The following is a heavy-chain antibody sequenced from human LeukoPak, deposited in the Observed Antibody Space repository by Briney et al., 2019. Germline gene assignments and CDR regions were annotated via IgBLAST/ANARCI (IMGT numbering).Heavy chain of an antibody. D-gene: IGHD6-19*01. Sequence: GGSLRLSCAASGFTFSSYSMNWVRQAPGKGLEWVSYISSSSSTIYYADSVKGRFTISRDNAKNSLYLQMNSLRAEDTAVYYCAKDFWASGWYYFDYWGQGTLVTVSS. CDR2: ISSSSSTI. CDR1: GFTFSSYS. J-gene: IGHJ4*02. V-gene: IGHV3-48*01. CDR3: AKDFWASGWYYFDY.